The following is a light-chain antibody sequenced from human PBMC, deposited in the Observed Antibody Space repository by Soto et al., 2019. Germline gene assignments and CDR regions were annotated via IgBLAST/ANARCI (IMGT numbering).Light chain of an antibody. J-gene: IGKJ1*01. CDR2: KTS. CDR3: QYYNDYCWT. CDR1: QSISSW. V-gene: IGKV1-5*03. Sequence: DIQLTQSPSTLSASVGDRVTITCRASQSISSWLAWYQQIPGKAPNLLIYKTSNLESGVPSRFSGSGSGTDFTLTISSLQPDDFATYYCQYYNDYCWTFGQGTKVEIK.